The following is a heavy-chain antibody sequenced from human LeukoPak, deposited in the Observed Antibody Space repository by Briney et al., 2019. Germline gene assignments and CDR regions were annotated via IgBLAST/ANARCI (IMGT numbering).Heavy chain of an antibody. CDR3: ARGGGLDV. V-gene: IGHV3-7*03. Sequence: AGGSLRLSCAASGFTFSSYWMNWARQAPGKGLERVASMNHNGNVNYYVDSVKGRFTISRDNAKNSLYLQMSNLRAEDTAVYFCARGGGLDVWGQGATVTVSS. J-gene: IGHJ6*02. CDR2: MNHNGNVN. CDR1: GFTFSSYW. D-gene: IGHD3-16*01.